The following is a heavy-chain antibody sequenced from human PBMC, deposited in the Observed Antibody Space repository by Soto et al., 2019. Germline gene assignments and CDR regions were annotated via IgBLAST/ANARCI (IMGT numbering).Heavy chain of an antibody. Sequence: QVQLVQSGAEVKKPGASVKVSCKASGYTFTSYAMHWVRQAPGQRLEWMGWINAGNGNTKYSQKFQGRVTITRDTSASTAYMELSSLRSEDTAVYYCAGAIPLWLPYYYYGMDVWGQGTTVTVSS. CDR2: INAGNGNT. CDR3: AGAIPLWLPYYYYGMDV. CDR1: GYTFTSYA. D-gene: IGHD5-18*01. J-gene: IGHJ6*02. V-gene: IGHV1-3*01.